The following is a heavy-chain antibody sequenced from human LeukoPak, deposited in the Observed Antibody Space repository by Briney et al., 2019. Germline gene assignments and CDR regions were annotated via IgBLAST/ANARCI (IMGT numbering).Heavy chain of an antibody. Sequence: GGSLRLSCAASGFTFSSYAMSWVRQAPGKGLEWVAVISYDGSNKYYADSVKGRFTISRDNSKNTLYLQMNSLRAEDTAVYYCARGAASSGYSDAFDIWGQGTMVTVSS. CDR3: ARGAASSGYSDAFDI. CDR2: ISYDGSNK. CDR1: GFTFSSYA. V-gene: IGHV3-30-3*01. D-gene: IGHD3-22*01. J-gene: IGHJ3*02.